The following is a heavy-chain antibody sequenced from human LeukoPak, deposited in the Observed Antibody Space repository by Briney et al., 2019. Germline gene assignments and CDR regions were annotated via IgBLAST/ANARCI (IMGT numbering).Heavy chain of an antibody. D-gene: IGHD2-15*01. J-gene: IGHJ3*02. CDR1: GHSYNSYW. CDR3: ARPKTETGYDAFNI. Sequence: GESLKISCKGSGHSYNSYWIGWVRQMPGKGLEWMGIIYLADSDTRYSPSFQGQVTISADRSIKTAYLQWSSLRASDTAMYYCARPKTETGYDAFNIWGQGTMVTVSS. CDR2: IYLADSDT. V-gene: IGHV5-51*01.